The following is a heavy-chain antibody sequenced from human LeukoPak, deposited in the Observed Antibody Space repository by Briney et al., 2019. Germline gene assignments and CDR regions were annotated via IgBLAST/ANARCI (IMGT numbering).Heavy chain of an antibody. V-gene: IGHV1-2*02. CDR3: ARDRGVAAAGRDFDY. Sequence: VASVKVSCKASGYTFTGYYMHWVRQAPGQGLEWMGWINPNSGGTNYAQKFQGRVTMTRDTSISTAYMELSRLRSDDTAVYYCARDRGVAAAGRDFDYWGQGTLVTVSS. CDR1: GYTFTGYY. J-gene: IGHJ4*02. CDR2: INPNSGGT. D-gene: IGHD6-13*01.